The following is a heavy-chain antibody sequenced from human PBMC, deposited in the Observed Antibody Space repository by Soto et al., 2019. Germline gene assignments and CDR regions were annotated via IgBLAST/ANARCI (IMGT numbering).Heavy chain of an antibody. V-gene: IGHV1-69*13. J-gene: IGHJ5*02. Sequence: VNVSFKSSVGTFSSYAISWVRQAPGQGLEWMGGIIPIFGTANYAQKFQGRVTITADESTSTAYMELSSLRSEDTAVYYCARGGSSSWFDPWGQGTMVPSTQ. CDR1: VGTFSSYA. CDR3: ARGGSSSWFDP. CDR2: IIPIFGTA. D-gene: IGHD6-6*01.